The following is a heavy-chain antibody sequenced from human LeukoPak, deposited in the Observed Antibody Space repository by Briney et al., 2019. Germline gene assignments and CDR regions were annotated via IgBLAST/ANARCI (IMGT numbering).Heavy chain of an antibody. CDR1: GGSISSYY. D-gene: IGHD3/OR15-3a*01. Sequence: TSETLSLTCTVSGGSISSYYWSWIRQPPGKGLEWIGYISYSGSTNYKSSLKSRVTMSVDTSKNQFSLKLSSVTAADTAVYYCARHEREFFDWFMFDPWGQGTLVTVSS. V-gene: IGHV4-59*08. CDR2: ISYSGST. CDR3: ARHEREFFDWFMFDP. J-gene: IGHJ5*02.